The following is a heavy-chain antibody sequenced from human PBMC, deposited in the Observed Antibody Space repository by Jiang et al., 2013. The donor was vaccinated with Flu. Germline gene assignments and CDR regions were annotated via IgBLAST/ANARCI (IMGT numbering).Heavy chain of an antibody. D-gene: IGHD6-19*01. Sequence: SRVTISVDTSKNQFSLKLSSVTAADTAVYYCARRGFGLYSSGSYDYWGQGTLVTVSS. V-gene: IGHV4-59*08. CDR3: ARRGFGLYSSGSYDY. J-gene: IGHJ4*02.